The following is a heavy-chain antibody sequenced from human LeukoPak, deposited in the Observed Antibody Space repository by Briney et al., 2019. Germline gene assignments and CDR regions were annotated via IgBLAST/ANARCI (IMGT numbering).Heavy chain of an antibody. Sequence: SVEVSSKASGDIFIDYTVTWVRQAPGQGLEWMGRFMPILGIATQAPKFRGRVTITADRSTSTAYMELSSLTSEDTAVYYCAKDFLRGTYYSPLDPWGQGTLVTVSS. D-gene: IGHD3-10*01. CDR1: GDIFIDYT. V-gene: IGHV1-69*10. J-gene: IGHJ5*02. CDR2: FMPILGIA. CDR3: AKDFLRGTYYSPLDP.